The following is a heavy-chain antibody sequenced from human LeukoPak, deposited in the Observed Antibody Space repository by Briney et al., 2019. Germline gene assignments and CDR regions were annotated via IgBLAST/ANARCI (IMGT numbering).Heavy chain of an antibody. CDR2: ISSSSSYI. CDR1: GFTFSSYS. D-gene: IGHD3-10*01. CDR3: AREDTMVRGVEGPPDY. V-gene: IGHV3-21*01. J-gene: IGHJ4*02. Sequence: PGGSLRLSCAASGFTFSSYSMNWVRQAPGKGLEWVSSISSSSSYIYYADSVKGRFTISRDNAKNSLYLQMNSLRAEDTAVYYCAREDTMVRGVEGPPDYWGQGTLVTVSS.